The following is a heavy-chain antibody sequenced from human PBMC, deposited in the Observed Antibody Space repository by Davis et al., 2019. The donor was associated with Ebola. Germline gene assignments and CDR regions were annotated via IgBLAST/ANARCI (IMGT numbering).Heavy chain of an antibody. Sequence: GESLKISCKGSGYSFTNYWIGWVRQMPGKGLEWMGIIYTGDSDTRYSPSFRGQVTISAAKSTRSAYLQWGSLKASDTAMYYCASLRRTITGMDDGFDLWGQGTMVTVSS. CDR2: IYTGDSDT. J-gene: IGHJ3*01. V-gene: IGHV5-51*01. D-gene: IGHD1-20*01. CDR3: ASLRRTITGMDDGFDL. CDR1: GYSFTNYW.